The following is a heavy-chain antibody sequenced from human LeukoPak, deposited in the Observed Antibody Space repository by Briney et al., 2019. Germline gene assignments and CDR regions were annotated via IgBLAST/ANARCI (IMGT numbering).Heavy chain of an antibody. V-gene: IGHV3-23*01. CDR1: GFTFSSYA. Sequence: GGSLRLSCAASGFTFSSYAMIWVRQAPGKGLEWVSAISGSGGSTYYADSVQGRFTISGDNSKNTLYLQMNSLGAEDTAVYYCAKSSRYSSSFKNYFDYWGQGTLVTVSS. J-gene: IGHJ4*02. D-gene: IGHD6-13*01. CDR2: ISGSGGST. CDR3: AKSSRYSSSFKNYFDY.